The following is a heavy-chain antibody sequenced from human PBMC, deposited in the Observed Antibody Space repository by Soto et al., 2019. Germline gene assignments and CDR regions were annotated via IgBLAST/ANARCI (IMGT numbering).Heavy chain of an antibody. CDR3: AEEGLMVRGLIDY. D-gene: IGHD3-10*01. J-gene: IGHJ4*02. CDR2: ISYDGSNK. CDR1: AFTFSSYG. Sequence: QVQLVESGGGVVQPGRSLRLSCAASAFTFSSYGMHWVRQAPGKGLEWVAVISYDGSNKYYADSVKGRFTISRDNSKNTLYLKMNSLRAEDTAVYYCAEEGLMVRGLIDYWGQGTLVTVSS. V-gene: IGHV3-30*18.